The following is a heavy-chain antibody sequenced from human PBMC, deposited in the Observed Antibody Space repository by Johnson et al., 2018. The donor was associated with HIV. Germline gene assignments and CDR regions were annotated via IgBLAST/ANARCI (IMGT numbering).Heavy chain of an antibody. CDR3: ARDGGGGALDI. V-gene: IGHV3-66*01. CDR2: IYSGGST. J-gene: IGHJ3*02. D-gene: IGHD3-16*01. CDR1: RFTFSNYG. Sequence: MLLVESGGGVVQPGKSLRLSCSASRFTFSNYGMNWVRQAPGKGLEWVSVIYSGGSTYYADSVKGRFTISRDNSKNTLYLQRNSLRAEDTAVYYCARDGGGGALDIWGQGTMVIVSS.